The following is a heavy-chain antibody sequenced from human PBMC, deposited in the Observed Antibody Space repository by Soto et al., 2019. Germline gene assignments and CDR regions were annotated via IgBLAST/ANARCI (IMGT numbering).Heavy chain of an antibody. CDR3: ARANWNILHNWFDP. D-gene: IGHD1-20*01. J-gene: IGHJ5*02. CDR2: ISSSSSYI. Sequence: GGSLRLSCAASGFTFSSYSMNWVRQAPGKGLEWVSSISSSSSYIYYADSVKGRFTISRDNAKNSLYLQMNSLRAEDTAVYYCARANWNILHNWFDPWGQGTLVTVSS. CDR1: GFTFSSYS. V-gene: IGHV3-21*01.